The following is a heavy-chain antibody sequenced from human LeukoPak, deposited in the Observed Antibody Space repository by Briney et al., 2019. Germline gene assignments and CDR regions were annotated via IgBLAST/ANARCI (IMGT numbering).Heavy chain of an antibody. V-gene: IGHV3-48*01. CDR2: ISRDGTAT. D-gene: IGHD4-17*01. Sequence: GGSLRLSCAASGFTFSNYGLNWVRQAPGKGLEWLSFISRDGTATHYADCVKGRFTISRDNAKNSLYLQMNSLRAEDTAVYYCATDPDGDYDFDFWGQGTLVTVPS. J-gene: IGHJ4*02. CDR1: GFTFSNYG. CDR3: ATDPDGDYDFDF.